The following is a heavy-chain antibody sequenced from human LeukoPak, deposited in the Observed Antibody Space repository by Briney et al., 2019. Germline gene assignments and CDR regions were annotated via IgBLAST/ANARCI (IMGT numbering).Heavy chain of an antibody. J-gene: IGHJ4*02. Sequence: PGGSLRLSCAASGFTFSSYSMNWVRQAPGKGLEWVSSISSSSSYIYYADSVKGRFTISRDNAKNSLYLQMNNLSAGDTAVYYCAREKGGLVPFDYWGQGTLVTVSS. CDR3: AREKGGLVPFDY. V-gene: IGHV3-21*04. D-gene: IGHD6-19*01. CDR2: ISSSSSYI. CDR1: GFTFSSYS.